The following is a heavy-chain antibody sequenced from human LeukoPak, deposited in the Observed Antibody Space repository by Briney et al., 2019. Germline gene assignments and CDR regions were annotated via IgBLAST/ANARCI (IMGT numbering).Heavy chain of an antibody. J-gene: IGHJ4*02. CDR3: ASGGPVGDIVVVPAAMRRLTLDF. Sequence: GASVKVSCKASGGTFNSYAISWVRQAPGQGLEWMGGIIPIFGAPNYAQRFQGRVTITADESTGTAYMELSSLRSDDTAVYYCASGGPVGDIVVVPAAMRRLTLDFWGQGTLVTVSS. V-gene: IGHV1-69*13. CDR1: GGTFNSYA. CDR2: IIPIFGAP. D-gene: IGHD2-2*01.